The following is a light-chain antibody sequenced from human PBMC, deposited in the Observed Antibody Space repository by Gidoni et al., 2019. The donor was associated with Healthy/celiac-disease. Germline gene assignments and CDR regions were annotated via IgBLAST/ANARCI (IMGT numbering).Light chain of an antibody. CDR2: GAS. V-gene: IGKV3-20*01. CDR1: QRVSSSY. Sequence: EIVLTQSPGTLSLSPGESATLSCRASQRVSSSYLAWYQQQPGQAPRLLIDGASSRATGIPDRFSGSGSGTDFTLTISRLEPEDFAVYYCQQYGSSLTWTFGQGTKVEIK. J-gene: IGKJ1*01. CDR3: QQYGSSLTWT.